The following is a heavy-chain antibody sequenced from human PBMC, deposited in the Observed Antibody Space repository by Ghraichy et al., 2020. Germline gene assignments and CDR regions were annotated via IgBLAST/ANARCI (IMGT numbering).Heavy chain of an antibody. D-gene: IGHD3-3*01. CDR1: GYSFTSYG. V-gene: IGHV1-18*01. CDR2: ISANNGNA. Sequence: ASVKVSCKASGYSFTSYGISWVRQAPGQGLEWVGWISANNGNANYAQKLQGRVAMTTDTSTSTAYLELRSLRSDDTAVYYCVRITIFGVVIGDFDYWGQGTLLTVSS. CDR3: VRITIFGVVIGDFDY. J-gene: IGHJ4*02.